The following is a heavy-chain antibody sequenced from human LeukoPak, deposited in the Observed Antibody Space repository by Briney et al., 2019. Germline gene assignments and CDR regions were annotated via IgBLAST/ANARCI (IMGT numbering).Heavy chain of an antibody. V-gene: IGHV1-18*01. J-gene: IGHJ4*02. CDR2: ISTYNANT. Sequence: ASVKVSCTASGYSFTSYGISWVRQAPGQGLERRGWISTYNANTNCALKLQGRVTLATDTSTSTASMELKRLRSDDTPVYYSARDLGELITKNFDYWGQGTLGTVSS. CDR1: GYSFTSYG. D-gene: IGHD3-10*01. CDR3: ARDLGELITKNFDY.